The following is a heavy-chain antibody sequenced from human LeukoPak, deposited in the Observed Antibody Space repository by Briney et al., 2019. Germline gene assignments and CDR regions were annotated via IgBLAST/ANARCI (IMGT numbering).Heavy chain of an antibody. CDR3: ARAIWFGELLRRSPFDP. Sequence: PSETLSLTCTVSGGSISSSSYYWGWIRQPPGKGLEWIGSIYYSGSTYYNPSLKSRVTISVDTSKNQFSLKLSSVTAADTAVYYCARAIWFGELLRRSPFDPWGQGTLVTVSS. J-gene: IGHJ5*02. V-gene: IGHV4-39*07. D-gene: IGHD3-10*01. CDR2: IYYSGST. CDR1: GGSISSSSYY.